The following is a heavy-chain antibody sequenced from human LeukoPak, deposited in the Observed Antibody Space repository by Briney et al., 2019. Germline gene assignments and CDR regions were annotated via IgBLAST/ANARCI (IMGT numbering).Heavy chain of an antibody. CDR1: GYSISSGYY. V-gene: IGHV4-38-2*02. CDR3: ARDGSSAVADY. D-gene: IGHD6-19*01. J-gene: IGHJ4*02. CDR2: IYHSGST. Sequence: SETLSLTCTVSGYSISSGYYWGWIRQPPGKGLEWIGSIYHSGSTYYNPSLKSRVTISVDTSKNQFSLKLSSVTAADTAVYYCARDGSSAVADYWGQGTLVTVFS.